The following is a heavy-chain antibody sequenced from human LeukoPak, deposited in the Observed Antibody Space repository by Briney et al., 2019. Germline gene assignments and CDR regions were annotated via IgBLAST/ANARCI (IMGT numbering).Heavy chain of an antibody. CDR1: GGSISSGTYY. CDR3: AGGGEAYKTGY. Sequence: SETLSLTCTVSGGSISSGTYYWTWIRQHPGKGLEWIGHIHYSGTTYYNPSLQSRVTISPDTSKNQFSLKLNSVTAADTAVYYCAGGGEAYKTGYWGQGTLVTVSS. CDR2: IHYSGTT. D-gene: IGHD5-24*01. V-gene: IGHV4-31*02. J-gene: IGHJ4*02.